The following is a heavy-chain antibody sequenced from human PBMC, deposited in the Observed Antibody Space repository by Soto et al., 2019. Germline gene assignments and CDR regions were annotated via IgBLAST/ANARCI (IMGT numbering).Heavy chain of an antibody. D-gene: IGHD2-21*01. J-gene: IGHJ5*02. CDR2: IYYSGST. CDR1: GGSISSYY. Sequence: SETLSLTCTVPGGSISSYYWSWIRQPPGKGLVWIGYIYYSGSTNYNPSLKSRVTISVDTSKNQFSLKLSSVTAADTAVYYCARDRLIFQPWGQGTMVTVSS. CDR3: ARDRLIFQP. V-gene: IGHV4-59*01.